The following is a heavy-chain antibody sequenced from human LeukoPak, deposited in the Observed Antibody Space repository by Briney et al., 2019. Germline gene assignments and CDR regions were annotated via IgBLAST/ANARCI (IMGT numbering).Heavy chain of an antibody. V-gene: IGHV1-69*05. CDR3: ATSQYYYDSSGYYWAFDY. CDR2: IIPTFGTA. J-gene: IGHJ4*02. D-gene: IGHD3-22*01. Sequence: ASVKVSCKASGGTFSSYAISWVRQAPGQGLEWVGGIIPTFGTANYAQKFQGRVTITTDESTSTAYMELSSLRSEDTAVYYCATSQYYYDSSGYYWAFDYWGQGTLVTVSS. CDR1: GGTFSSYA.